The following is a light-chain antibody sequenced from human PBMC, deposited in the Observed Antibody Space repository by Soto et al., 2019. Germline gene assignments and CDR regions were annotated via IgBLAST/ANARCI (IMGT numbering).Light chain of an antibody. CDR3: AAWDDSLSGPV. V-gene: IGLV1-47*02. J-gene: IGLJ2*01. CDR2: SNN. Sequence: QSVLTQSPSASGTPGQRVTISCSGSSSNIGTYYVYWYQHLPGTAPKLLISSNNQRPSGVPDRFSGSKSGTSASLAISGLRSEDEADYYCAAWDDSLSGPVFGGGTKVTVL. CDR1: SSNIGTYY.